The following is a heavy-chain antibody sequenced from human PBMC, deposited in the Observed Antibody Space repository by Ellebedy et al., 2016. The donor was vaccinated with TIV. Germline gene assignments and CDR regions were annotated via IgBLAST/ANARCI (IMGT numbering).Heavy chain of an antibody. D-gene: IGHD4-11*01. CDR2: IFYSEST. CDR3: ARAVTGNNWFDT. CDR1: GGSLSSGVYY. J-gene: IGHJ5*02. V-gene: IGHV4-31*03. Sequence: MPSETLSLTCSVSGGSLSSGVYYWTWIRQHPGKGLEWIGYIFYSESTHYNPSLKSRVTISVDTSQNQFSLNLSSVTAADTAVYYCARAVTGNNWFDTWGQGTLVTVSS.